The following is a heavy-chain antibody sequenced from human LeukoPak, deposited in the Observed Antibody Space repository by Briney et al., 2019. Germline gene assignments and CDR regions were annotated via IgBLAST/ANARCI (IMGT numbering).Heavy chain of an antibody. J-gene: IGHJ4*02. V-gene: IGHV5-51*01. CDR3: ARSSDYDFWSGFDY. D-gene: IGHD3-3*01. CDR2: IYPGDSDT. Sequence: GESLEISCKGSGYSFTSYWIGWVRQMPGKGLEWMGIIYPGDSDTRYSLSFQGQVTISADKSISTTYLQWSSLKASDTAMYYCARSSDYDFWSGFDYWGQGTLVTVSS. CDR1: GYSFTSYW.